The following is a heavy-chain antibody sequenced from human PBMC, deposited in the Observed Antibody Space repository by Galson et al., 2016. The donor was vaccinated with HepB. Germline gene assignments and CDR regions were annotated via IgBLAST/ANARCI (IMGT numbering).Heavy chain of an antibody. J-gene: IGHJ3*01. Sequence: SETLSLTCTVSGDSVTSRFYYWGWIRQPPGKGLEWIGSSHSSGSTNYSPSLKSRVTISVDTSKDQFSLKVNSVTAAVTAVYYCARHCGYLKTVTNDAFDVWGQGTMVTVSS. CDR3: ARHCGYLKTVTNDAFDV. V-gene: IGHV4-39*01. D-gene: IGHD4-17*01. CDR1: GDSVTSRFYY. CDR2: SHSSGST.